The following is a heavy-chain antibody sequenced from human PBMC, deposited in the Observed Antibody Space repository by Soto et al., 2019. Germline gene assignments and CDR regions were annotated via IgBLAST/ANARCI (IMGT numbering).Heavy chain of an antibody. CDR1: GGSFSGYY. CDR3: ARGLKIGGSYLLLDY. Sequence: SETLSLTCAVYGGSFSGYYWSWIRQPLGKGLEWIGEINHSGSTNYNPSLKGRVTISVDTSKNQFSLKLSSVTAADTAVYYCARGLKIGGSYLLLDYWGQGTLVTVSS. V-gene: IGHV4-34*01. CDR2: INHSGST. J-gene: IGHJ4*02. D-gene: IGHD1-26*01.